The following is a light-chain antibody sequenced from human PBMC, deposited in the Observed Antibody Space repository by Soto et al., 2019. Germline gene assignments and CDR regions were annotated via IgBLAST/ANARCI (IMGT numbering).Light chain of an antibody. J-gene: IGKJ1*01. Sequence: EKVLTQSPATLSVFPGERATLSCRASQSVRSNLAWYQQKPGQAPRPLIYGASTRASGVPARFSGSGSGTEFTLTISSLQSEDFAVYYCQQYDDWPPTFGQGTKVEIK. CDR3: QQYDDWPPT. CDR2: GAS. V-gene: IGKV3-15*01. CDR1: QSVRSN.